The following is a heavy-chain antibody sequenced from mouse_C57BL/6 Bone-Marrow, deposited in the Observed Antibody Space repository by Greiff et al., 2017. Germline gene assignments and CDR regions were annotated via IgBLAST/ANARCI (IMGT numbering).Heavy chain of an antibody. Sequence: VQLKESGGDLVKPGGSLKLSCAASGFTFSSYGMSWVRQTPDKRLEWVATISSGGSYTYYPDSVKRRFTISRDNAKNTLYLQMSSLKAEDTAMYYCARQGPLLFAYWGQGTLVTVSA. CDR3: ARQGPLLFAY. J-gene: IGHJ3*01. V-gene: IGHV5-6*01. CDR1: GFTFSSYG. CDR2: ISSGGSYT. D-gene: IGHD6-1*01.